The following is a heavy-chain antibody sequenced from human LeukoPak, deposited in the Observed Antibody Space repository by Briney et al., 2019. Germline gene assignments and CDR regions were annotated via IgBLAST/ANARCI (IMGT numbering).Heavy chain of an antibody. CDR3: AKSGGYGLIDY. J-gene: IGHJ4*02. Sequence: KPSETLSLTCTVSGGSISSSSYYWGWIRQPPGRGLEWIGNIYCSGSTYYNASLQSRVTISIDTSKNQFSLRLNSVTAADTAMYYCAKSGGYGLIDYWGQGTRVTVSS. V-gene: IGHV4-39*01. CDR2: IYCSGST. D-gene: IGHD1-26*01. CDR1: GGSISSSSYY.